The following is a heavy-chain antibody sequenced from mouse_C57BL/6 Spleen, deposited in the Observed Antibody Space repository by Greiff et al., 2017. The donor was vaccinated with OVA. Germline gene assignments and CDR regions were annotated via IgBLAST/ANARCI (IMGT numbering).Heavy chain of an antibody. Sequence: VQRVESGPELVKPGASVKISCKASGYAFSSSWMNWVKPRPGKGLEWIGRIYPGDGDTNYNGKFKGKATLTADKSSSTAYMQLSSLTSEDSAVYFCARDYGSPYYFDYWGQGTTLTVSS. CDR1: GYAFSSSW. CDR2: IYPGDGDT. V-gene: IGHV1-82*01. J-gene: IGHJ2*01. D-gene: IGHD1-1*01. CDR3: ARDYGSPYYFDY.